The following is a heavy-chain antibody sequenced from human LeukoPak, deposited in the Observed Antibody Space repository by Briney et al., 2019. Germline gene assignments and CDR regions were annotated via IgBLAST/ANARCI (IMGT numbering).Heavy chain of an antibody. D-gene: IGHD3-10*01. V-gene: IGHV4-34*01. Sequence: PSETLSLTCAVYGGSFSGYYWSWIRQPPGKGLEWIGEINHSGSTNYNPSLKSRVTISVDTSKNQFSLKLGSVTAADTAVYYCASSWGGSDYYFDYWGQGTLVTVSS. CDR2: INHSGST. CDR3: ASSWGGSDYYFDY. CDR1: GGSFSGYY. J-gene: IGHJ4*02.